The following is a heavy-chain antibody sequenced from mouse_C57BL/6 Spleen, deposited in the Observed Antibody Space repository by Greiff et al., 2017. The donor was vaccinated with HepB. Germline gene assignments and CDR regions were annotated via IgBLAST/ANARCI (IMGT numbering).Heavy chain of an antibody. Sequence: EVMLVESGGGLVKPGGSLKLSCAASGFTFSSYAMSWVRQTPEKRLEWVATISDGGSYTYYPDNVKGRFTISRDNAKNNLYLQMSHLKSEDTAMYYCEREGFHFDYWGQGTTLTVSS. CDR2: ISDGGSYT. CDR3: EREGFHFDY. J-gene: IGHJ2*01. V-gene: IGHV5-4*01. CDR1: GFTFSSYA.